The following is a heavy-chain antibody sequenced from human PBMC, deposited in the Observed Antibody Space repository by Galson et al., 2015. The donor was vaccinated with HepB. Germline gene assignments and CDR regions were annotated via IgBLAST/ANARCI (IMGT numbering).Heavy chain of an antibody. CDR2: IKSKTDGGTT. J-gene: IGHJ6*03. Sequence: SLRLSCAASEFTFSDAWMSWVRQTPGKGLEWVGRIKSKTDGGTTDYAAPVKGRFTIARDDSKKTLYLQINSLKIEDTAVYYCTTDWGYCSSTSCYGHYYYYYMDVWGKGTTVTVSS. V-gene: IGHV3-15*01. D-gene: IGHD2-2*01. CDR3: TTDWGYCSSTSCYGHYYYYYMDV. CDR1: EFTFSDAW.